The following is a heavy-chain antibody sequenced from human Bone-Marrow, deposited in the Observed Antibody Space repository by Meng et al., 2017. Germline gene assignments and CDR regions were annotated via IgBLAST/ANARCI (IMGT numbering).Heavy chain of an antibody. CDR2: IYYRGST. CDR1: GGSISSNTYY. Sequence: QLQLQESGPGLVKPSETLSLTCTVSGGSISSNTYYWGWIRQPPGKGLEWIGTIYYRGSTYYNPSLKSRVTISVDTSKNQFSLKLSSVTAADTAAYYCARRGGSSSGNVDYWGQGTLVTVSS. D-gene: IGHD6-6*01. J-gene: IGHJ4*02. V-gene: IGHV4-39*01. CDR3: ARRGGSSSGNVDY.